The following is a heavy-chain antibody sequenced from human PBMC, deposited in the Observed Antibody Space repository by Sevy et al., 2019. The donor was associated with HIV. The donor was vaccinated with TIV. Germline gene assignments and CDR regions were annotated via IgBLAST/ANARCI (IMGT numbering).Heavy chain of an antibody. CDR1: GYSFTSYW. D-gene: IGHD6-19*01. J-gene: IGHJ4*02. V-gene: IGHV5-51*01. Sequence: GESLKISCKGSGYSFTSYWIGWVRQMPGKGLEWMGIIYPGDSDTRYSPSFQGQVTISADKSISTAYLQWSSLKASDTAIYYCAKSPLYSSGSFYVDYWGQGTLVTVSS. CDR3: AKSPLYSSGSFYVDY. CDR2: IYPGDSDT.